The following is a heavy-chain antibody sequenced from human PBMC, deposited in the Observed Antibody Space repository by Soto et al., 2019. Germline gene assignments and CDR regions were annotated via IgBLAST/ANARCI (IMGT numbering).Heavy chain of an antibody. Sequence: SETLSLTCTVSGGSISSSSYSWGWVRQPPGKGLEWIGTIYYSGSTYYNPSLKSRFTISVDTSKDQFSLKLSSVTAADTAVYYCARVMYYYGSGFYFDYWGQGTQVT. CDR1: GGSISSSSYS. D-gene: IGHD3-10*01. CDR3: ARVMYYYGSGFYFDY. V-gene: IGHV4-39*07. J-gene: IGHJ4*02. CDR2: IYYSGST.